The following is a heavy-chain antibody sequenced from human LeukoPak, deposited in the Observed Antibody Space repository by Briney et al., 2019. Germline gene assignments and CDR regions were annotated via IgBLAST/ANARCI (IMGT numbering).Heavy chain of an antibody. D-gene: IGHD3-22*01. V-gene: IGHV3-9*01. Sequence: GRSLRLSCVASGFPFDDYGMFWVRQSPGKGLEWVSSISWNSGIIDYADSVKGRFTISRDNAKNSLYLQMNSLRVEDTAFYYCAKDRFFYDSGSKANWGQETLVTVSS. CDR2: ISWNSGII. CDR3: AKDRFFYDSGSKAN. J-gene: IGHJ4*02. CDR1: GFPFDDYG.